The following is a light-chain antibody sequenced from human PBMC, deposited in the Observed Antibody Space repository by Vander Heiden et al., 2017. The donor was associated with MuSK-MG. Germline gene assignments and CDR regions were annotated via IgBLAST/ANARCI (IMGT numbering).Light chain of an antibody. CDR2: EVT. V-gene: IGLV2-23*02. Sequence: QSDLTQPASVSGSPGQSITISCTGSSSDVGTYNLVSWYQQFPGKAPKLMIYEVTKRPSGVSNRFSGSKSGNTASLTISGLQAEDEADYYCCSYAGSSTYVVFGGGTKLTVL. J-gene: IGLJ2*01. CDR1: SSDVGTYNL. CDR3: CSYAGSSTYVV.